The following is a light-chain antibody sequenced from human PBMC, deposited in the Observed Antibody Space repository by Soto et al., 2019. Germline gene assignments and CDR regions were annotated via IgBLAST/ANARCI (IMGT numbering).Light chain of an antibody. CDR1: SSNLGDNT. J-gene: IGLJ1*01. Sequence: QSVLTQPPSASGTPGQRVTISCSTSSSNLGDNTVNWYQHVPGTAPKLLIYSYDQRPSGVPDRFSGSRSGTSASLAISGLQSEEEAEYYCAAWDATRDRYVLGART. V-gene: IGLV1-44*01. CDR2: SYD. CDR3: AAWDATRDRYV.